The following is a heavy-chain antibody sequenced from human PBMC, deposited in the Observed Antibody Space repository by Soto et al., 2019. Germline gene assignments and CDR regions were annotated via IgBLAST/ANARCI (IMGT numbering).Heavy chain of an antibody. CDR2: ISSASAET. CDR3: ARVAY. CDR1: GFTFSRAS. J-gene: IGHJ4*02. Sequence: SLRLSCEASGFTFSRASMDWVRQVPGKGVEWIASISSASAETWYADSVKGRFIISRDNAHNSLFLQMNTLRPEDSAIYYCARVAYWGPGTQVTVSS. V-gene: IGHV3-21*01.